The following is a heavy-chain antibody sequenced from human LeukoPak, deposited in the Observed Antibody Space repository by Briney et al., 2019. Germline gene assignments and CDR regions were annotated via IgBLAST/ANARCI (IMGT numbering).Heavy chain of an antibody. CDR3: ARAPRYCSGGSCYSIDY. D-gene: IGHD2-15*01. CDR1: GFTFSDYY. CDR2: ISSSSSYT. V-gene: IGHV3-11*06. Sequence: GGSLRLSCAASGFTFSDYYMSWIRQAPGKGLEWVSYISSSSSYTNYADSVKGRFTISRDNAKNSLYLQMNSLGAEDTAVYYCARAPRYCSGGSCYSIDYWGQGTLVTVSS. J-gene: IGHJ4*02.